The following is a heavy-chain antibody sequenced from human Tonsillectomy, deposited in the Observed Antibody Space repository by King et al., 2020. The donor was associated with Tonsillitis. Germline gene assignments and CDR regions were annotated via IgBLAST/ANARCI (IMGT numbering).Heavy chain of an antibody. CDR2: INSDGSST. Sequence: WMHWVRQAPGKGLVWVSRINSDGSSTSYADSVKGRFTISRDNAKNTLYLQMNSLRAEDTAVYYCASQRIIMVQWGPGTLVTVSS. V-gene: IGHV3-74*01. J-gene: IGHJ4*02. CDR1: W. CDR3: ASQRIIMVQ. D-gene: IGHD3-10*01.